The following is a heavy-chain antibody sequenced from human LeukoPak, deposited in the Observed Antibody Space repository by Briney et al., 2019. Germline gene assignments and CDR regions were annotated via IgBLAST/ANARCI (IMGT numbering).Heavy chain of an antibody. J-gene: IGHJ4*02. D-gene: IGHD3-9*01. CDR2: IRTYNGNT. CDR1: GYTFTSYG. CDR3: ARVPYDVLTGYSTYYFDY. V-gene: IGHV1-18*04. Sequence: GASVKVSCKASGYTFTSYGMSWVRQARGQGGEWMGWIRTYNGNTNDAQKLQGRVTMTTDTSTSTVYMELKSLRSDDTAVYYCARVPYDVLTGYSTYYFDYWGQGPLVTVSS.